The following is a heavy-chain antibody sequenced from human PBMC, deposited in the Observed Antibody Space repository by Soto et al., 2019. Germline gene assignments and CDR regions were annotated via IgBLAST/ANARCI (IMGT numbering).Heavy chain of an antibody. V-gene: IGHV3-23*01. CDR3: ANRPDYGDYADYYYYMDV. J-gene: IGHJ6*03. CDR2: LSASGGST. CDR1: GFTFSSYA. Sequence: EVQMLASGGGLIQPGGSLRLSCAASGFTFSSYAMTWVRQAPGKGLEWVSALSASGGSTYYADSVKGRFTVSRDNSKNTLYLEMNSLRAEDTAVYYCANRPDYGDYADYYYYMDVWGKGTTVTVSS. D-gene: IGHD4-17*01.